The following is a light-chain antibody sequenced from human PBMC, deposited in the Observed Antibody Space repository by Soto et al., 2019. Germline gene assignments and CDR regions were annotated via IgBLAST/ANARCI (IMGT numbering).Light chain of an antibody. J-gene: IGKJ1*01. V-gene: IGKV1-39*01. CDR2: AAS. CDR3: HQSYSTSWT. CDR1: QSISSY. Sequence: DIQMTQSPSSLSASVGDRVTITCRASQSISSYLNWYQQKPGKAPKLLIYAASSLQSGVPSRFSGSGSGTDFTLTISSLQPEDFATYYCHQSYSTSWTFGQGTNVDI.